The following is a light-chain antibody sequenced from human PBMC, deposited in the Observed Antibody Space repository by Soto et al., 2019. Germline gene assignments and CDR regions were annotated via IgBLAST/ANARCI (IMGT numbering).Light chain of an antibody. V-gene: IGKV1-5*03. CDR2: KAS. CDR1: QSISSW. J-gene: IGKJ1*01. CDR3: QQYNTMAT. Sequence: DIQMTHSPSTLSASVGDRVSITCRASQSISSWVAWYQQKPGKAPKLLISKASSLESGVPSRFSGSGSGTEFTLTITSLQPDDFATYYCQQYNTMATFGQGTKVDIK.